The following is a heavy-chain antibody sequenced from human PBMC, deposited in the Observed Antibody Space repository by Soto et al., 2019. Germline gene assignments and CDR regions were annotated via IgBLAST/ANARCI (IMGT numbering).Heavy chain of an antibody. Sequence: GGSLRLSCAASGFTFSSYAMSWVRQAPGKGLEWVSAISGSGGSTYYADSVKGRFTISRDNSKNTLYQQMNSLRAEDTAVYYCAKCRDYGDYLHAFDIWGQGTMVTVSS. J-gene: IGHJ3*02. CDR1: GFTFSSYA. D-gene: IGHD4-17*01. CDR2: ISGSGGST. CDR3: AKCRDYGDYLHAFDI. V-gene: IGHV3-23*01.